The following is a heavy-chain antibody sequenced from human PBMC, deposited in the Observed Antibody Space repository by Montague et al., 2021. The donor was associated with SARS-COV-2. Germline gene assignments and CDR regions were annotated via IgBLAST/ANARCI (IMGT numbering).Heavy chain of an antibody. V-gene: IGHV4-59*01. D-gene: IGHD3-22*01. CDR3: ARGGYYDYAFDI. Sequence: SETLSLTCTVSGGSISSYYWSWIRQPPGKGLEWIGYIYYSGSTNYNPSLKGRVTISVDTSKNQFSPELSSVTAADTAVYYCARGGYYDYAFDIWGQGTMVTVSS. J-gene: IGHJ3*02. CDR2: IYYSGST. CDR1: GGSISSYY.